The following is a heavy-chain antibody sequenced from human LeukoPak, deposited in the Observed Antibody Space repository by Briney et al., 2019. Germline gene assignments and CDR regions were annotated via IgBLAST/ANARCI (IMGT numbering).Heavy chain of an antibody. Sequence: SETLSLTCTVSGGSISSYHWSWIRQPPGKGLEWIGYVYYSGSTNYNPSLKSRLTISVDTSKNQFSLKLTSVTAADTAVYYCARASAHRGIAVAGVYWYFDLWGRGTLVTVSS. CDR3: ARASAHRGIAVAGVYWYFDL. D-gene: IGHD6-19*01. V-gene: IGHV4-59*01. CDR2: VYYSGST. CDR1: GGSISSYH. J-gene: IGHJ2*01.